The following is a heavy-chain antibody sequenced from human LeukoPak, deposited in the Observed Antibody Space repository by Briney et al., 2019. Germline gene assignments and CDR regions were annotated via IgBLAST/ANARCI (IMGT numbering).Heavy chain of an antibody. V-gene: IGHV4-59*01. CDR3: ARGWGSLDWFDP. J-gene: IGHJ5*02. CDR1: GGSISSYY. CDR2: ISYGGST. D-gene: IGHD1-1*01. Sequence: PSGTLSLTCTVSGGSISSYYWSWIRQPPGKGLEWIGYISYGGSTNYNPSLKSRVTISVDTSKKQFSLKLSSVTAADTAVYYCARGWGSLDWFDPWGQGTLVTVSS.